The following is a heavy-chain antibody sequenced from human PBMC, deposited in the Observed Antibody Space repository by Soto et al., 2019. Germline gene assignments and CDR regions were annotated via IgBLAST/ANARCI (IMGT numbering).Heavy chain of an antibody. CDR1: GYTFTGYY. D-gene: IGHD6-13*01. CDR3: GIGDDDAPVFSFRRAAPPDDDYDYYMDV. CDR2: INPNSGGT. J-gene: IGHJ6*03. V-gene: IGHV1-2*04. Sequence: ASVKVSCKASGYTFTGYYMHWVRQAPGQGLEWMGWINPNSGGTNYAQKFQGWVTMTRDTSVRTAYMEPRRQRYDDTSVQYYGIGDDDAPVFSFRRAAPPDDDYDYYMDVWGKGTTVTVSS.